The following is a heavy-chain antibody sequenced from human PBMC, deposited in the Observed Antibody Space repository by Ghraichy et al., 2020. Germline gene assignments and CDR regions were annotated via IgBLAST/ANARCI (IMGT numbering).Heavy chain of an antibody. CDR2: IYYNGNT. CDR3: ARGLNSGHYYDYYYMDV. D-gene: IGHD1-26*01. J-gene: IGHJ6*03. V-gene: IGHV4-59*01. Sequence: SETLSLTCTVSGGSISSYYWNWIRQPPGRGLEWIGYIYYNGNTNYNPSLKSRVTISKDTSNNQFSLRLSSVTAADTAVYYCARGLNSGHYYDYYYMDVWGKGTTGTVSS. CDR1: GGSISSYY.